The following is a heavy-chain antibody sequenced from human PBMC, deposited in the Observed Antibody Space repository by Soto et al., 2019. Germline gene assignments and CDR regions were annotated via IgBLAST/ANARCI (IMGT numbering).Heavy chain of an antibody. CDR2: IYYRGST. CDR3: ARENRNVLDP. V-gene: IGHV4-59*01. J-gene: IGHJ5*02. Sequence: PSETLSLTCTVSGGPINNYYWTWIRQLPGKELEWIGYIYYRGSTNYNPSLKSRVIISLDTPKNQFSLKLTSVTAADTAVYYCARENRNVLDPWGQGSLVT. CDR1: GGPINNYY.